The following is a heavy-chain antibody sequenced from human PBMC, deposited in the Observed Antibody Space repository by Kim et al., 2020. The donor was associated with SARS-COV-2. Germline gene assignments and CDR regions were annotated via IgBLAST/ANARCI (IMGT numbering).Heavy chain of an antibody. J-gene: IGHJ5*02. Sequence: AQKFKGRVTMTRDTSTSTVYLELSSLRCEDTAVYYCARDHVAVAGRWFDPWGQGPLVTVSP. V-gene: IGHV1-46*01. CDR3: ARDHVAVAGRWFDP. D-gene: IGHD6-19*01.